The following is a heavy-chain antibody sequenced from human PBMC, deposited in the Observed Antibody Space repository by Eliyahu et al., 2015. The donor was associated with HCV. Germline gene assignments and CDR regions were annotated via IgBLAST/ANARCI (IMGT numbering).Heavy chain of an antibody. CDR2: QLYYGSNT. D-gene: IGHD3-3*01. V-gene: IGHV3-33*01. CDR3: AREKDYDXWSGPWDYYYGMDV. J-gene: IGHJ6*02. Sequence: QVPETRLDWVAVQLYYGSNTFDAAXAXGRXSMXRDNSKNTLYLQMNSLRAEDTAVYYCAREKDYDXWSGPWDYYYGMDVWGQGTTVTVSS.